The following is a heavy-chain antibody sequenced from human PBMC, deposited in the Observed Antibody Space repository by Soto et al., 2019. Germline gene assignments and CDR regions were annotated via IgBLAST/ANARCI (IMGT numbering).Heavy chain of an antibody. CDR1: GINCNTYA. V-gene: IGHV1-3*01. J-gene: IGHJ4*02. Sequence: QVQLVQSGAEMKKPGASVKLSCKTSGINCNTYAIHRVRQAPGQGLEWMGWINAGNGDTRYSQNFQGRVTLTRDTSASTVYMDLDSLKSEDTGVYYCARAISGYVTWGQGTLVTVSS. D-gene: IGHD5-12*01. CDR2: INAGNGDT. CDR3: ARAISGYVT.